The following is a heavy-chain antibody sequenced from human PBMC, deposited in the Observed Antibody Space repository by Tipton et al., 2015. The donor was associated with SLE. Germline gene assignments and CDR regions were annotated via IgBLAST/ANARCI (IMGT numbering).Heavy chain of an antibody. V-gene: IGHV3-43*01. CDR1: GFTFDDYT. CDR2: ISWDGSST. D-gene: IGHD4-23*01. J-gene: IGHJ4*02. CDR3: SRGVTPCY. Sequence: LSLTCAASGFTFDDYTMHWVRQAPGKGLEWVSLISWDGSSTYYADSVKGRFTISRDNSKNSLYLQMNSLRTEDTALYYCSRGVTPCYWGQVTLVTVSS.